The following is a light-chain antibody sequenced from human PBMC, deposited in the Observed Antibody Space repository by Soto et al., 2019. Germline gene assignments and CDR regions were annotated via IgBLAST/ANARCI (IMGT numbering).Light chain of an antibody. CDR3: QQRSNWPPRWT. V-gene: IGKV3-11*01. CDR1: QSVSSY. CDR2: DAS. J-gene: IGKJ1*01. Sequence: IVWTQSPATLSLYPGERATLSCRASQSVSSYLAWYQQKPGQAPRLLIYDASNRATGIPARFSGSGSGTDFTLTISSLEPEDFAVYYCQQRSNWPPRWTFGQGTKVDIK.